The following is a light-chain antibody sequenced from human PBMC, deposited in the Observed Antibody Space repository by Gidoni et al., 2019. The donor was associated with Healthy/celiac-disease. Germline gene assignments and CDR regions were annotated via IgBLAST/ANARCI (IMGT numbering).Light chain of an antibody. V-gene: IGKV4-1*01. Sequence: DIVMTQSPDSLAVSLGERATINCKSSQSFLSSANNKNYLAWYQQKPGQPPKLLICWASTRESGGPDRFSGSWSGTDFTLTISSLQAEDVAVYYCEQYYRTPQTFGHXTKVDIK. CDR2: WAS. CDR3: EQYYRTPQT. J-gene: IGKJ3*01. CDR1: QSFLSSANNKNY.